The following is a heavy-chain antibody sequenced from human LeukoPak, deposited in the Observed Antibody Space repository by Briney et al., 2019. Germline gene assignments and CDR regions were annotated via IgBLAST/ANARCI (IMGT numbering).Heavy chain of an antibody. CDR3: ARAMVEMATPDY. D-gene: IGHD5-24*01. V-gene: IGHV4-30-4*01. CDR1: GGSISSGDYY. CDR2: IYYSGST. Sequence: SQTLSLTCTVSGGSISSGDYYWSWIRQPPGKGLEWIGYIYYSGSTYYNPSLKSRVTISVDMSKNQFSLKLSSVTAADTAVYYCARAMVEMATPDYWGQGTLVTVSS. J-gene: IGHJ4*02.